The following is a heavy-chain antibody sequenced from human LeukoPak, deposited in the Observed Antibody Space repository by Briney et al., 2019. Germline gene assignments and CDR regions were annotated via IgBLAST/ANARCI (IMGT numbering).Heavy chain of an antibody. Sequence: SVKVSCKASAVTFSTYAITWVRQAPGQGLEWMGGIIPSFGTVYYAQKFQGRVTITAGESTSTDYMELRSLRSEDTAVYYCARDVEGRLNLLPSWGQGTLVTVSS. CDR3: ARDVEGRLNLLPS. CDR1: AVTFSTYA. J-gene: IGHJ5*02. D-gene: IGHD1-26*01. V-gene: IGHV1-69*01. CDR2: IIPSFGTV.